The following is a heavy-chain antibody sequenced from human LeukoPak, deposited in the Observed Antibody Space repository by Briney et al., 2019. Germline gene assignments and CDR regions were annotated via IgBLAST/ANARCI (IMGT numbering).Heavy chain of an antibody. CDR3: AKAGGRGSYFDY. V-gene: IGHV3-23*01. Sequence: GGSLRLSCAASGFTFSSYDMSWVRQAPGKGLEWVSAISGSGGSTYYADSVKGRFTISRDNSKNTLYLQMNSLRGEDTAVYYCAKAGGRGSYFDYWGQGTLVTVSS. J-gene: IGHJ4*02. CDR2: ISGSGGST. CDR1: GFTFSSYD. D-gene: IGHD3-16*01.